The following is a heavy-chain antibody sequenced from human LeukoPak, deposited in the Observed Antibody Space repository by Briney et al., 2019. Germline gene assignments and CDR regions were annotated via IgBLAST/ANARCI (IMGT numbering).Heavy chain of an antibody. CDR2: INSSNGNT. D-gene: IGHD5-24*01. Sequence: ASVKVSCKASGYTFTSFPMQWVGQAPGQRLEWMGWINSSNGNTSYSQAFQGRVTFTTDTSANIAYTELSYLRSEDMVVYFCAREGRWLQLSAFDIWGQGTMVTVSS. J-gene: IGHJ3*02. CDR1: GYTFTSFP. CDR3: AREGRWLQLSAFDI. V-gene: IGHV1-3*03.